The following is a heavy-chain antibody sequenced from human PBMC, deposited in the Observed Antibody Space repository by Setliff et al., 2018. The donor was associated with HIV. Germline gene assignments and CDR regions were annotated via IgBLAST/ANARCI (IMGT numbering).Heavy chain of an antibody. D-gene: IGHD6-19*01. CDR3: ARSLLPSITVAGTIGY. V-gene: IGHV1-69*10. CDR2: IIPILGVA. J-gene: IGHJ4*02. CDR1: GGTFSSYA. Sequence: SVKVSCKPSGGTFSSYAITWVRQAPGQGLEWMGGIIPILGVANYAQKFQGRVTITADKSTTTAYMELSSLRSEDTAVYYCARSLLPSITVAGTIGYWGQGSLVTVSS.